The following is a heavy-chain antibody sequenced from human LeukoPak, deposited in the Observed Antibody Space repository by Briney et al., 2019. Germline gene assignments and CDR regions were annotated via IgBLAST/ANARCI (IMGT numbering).Heavy chain of an antibody. J-gene: IGHJ4*02. CDR2: ISGSSSYI. D-gene: IGHD2-15*01. Sequence: PGGSLRLSCAASGFTFSHYSMNWVRQAPGKGLEWVSSISGSSSYIYYADSVKGRFTISGDNAKNSLYLQMNSLRADDTAVYYCARDLEEYCSGGSCSLFDYWGQGTLVTVSS. CDR3: ARDLEEYCSGGSCSLFDY. V-gene: IGHV3-21*01. CDR1: GFTFSHYS.